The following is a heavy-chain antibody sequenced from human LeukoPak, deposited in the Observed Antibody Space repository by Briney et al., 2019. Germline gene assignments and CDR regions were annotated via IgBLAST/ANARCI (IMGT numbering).Heavy chain of an antibody. J-gene: IGHJ4*02. CDR1: GYTFTSYD. V-gene: IGHV1-8*01. Sequence: ASVKVSCKASGYTFTSYDINWVRQATGQGLEWMGWMNPNSGNTGYAQKFQGRVTMTRNTSISTAYMELSSLRSEDTAVYYSARVPDGYNPYPDYWGQGTLVTVSS. CDR3: ARVPDGYNPYPDY. CDR2: MNPNSGNT. D-gene: IGHD5-24*01.